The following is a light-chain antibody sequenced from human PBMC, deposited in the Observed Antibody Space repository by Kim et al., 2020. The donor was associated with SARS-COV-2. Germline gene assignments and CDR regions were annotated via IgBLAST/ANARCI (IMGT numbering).Light chain of an antibody. Sequence: GQSVTISCTGTSSDVGGYNYVSWYQLHPGKAPKLMIYAVSKRPSGVPDRFSGSKSGNTASLTISGLQAEDEADYYCSSYTSSRTWVFGGGTQLTVL. CDR1: SSDVGGYNY. J-gene: IGLJ3*02. CDR3: SSYTSSRTWV. V-gene: IGLV2-11*01. CDR2: AVS.